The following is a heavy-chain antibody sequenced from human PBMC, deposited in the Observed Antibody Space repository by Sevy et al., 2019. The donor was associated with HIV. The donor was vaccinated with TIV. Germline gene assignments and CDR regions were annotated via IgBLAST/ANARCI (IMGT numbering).Heavy chain of an antibody. D-gene: IGHD6-13*01. CDR2: INQDGRVK. CDR1: GFSLNNYW. V-gene: IGHV3-7*01. CDR3: VKAIAKDGSF. J-gene: IGHJ4*02. Sequence: GGFLRLSCVASGFSLNNYWMNWVRQAPGKGLEWVAIINQDGRVKYYVDSVRGRFTISRDNARNLVFLQMSSLRVDDSALYYCVKAIAKDGSFWGQGTLVTVSS.